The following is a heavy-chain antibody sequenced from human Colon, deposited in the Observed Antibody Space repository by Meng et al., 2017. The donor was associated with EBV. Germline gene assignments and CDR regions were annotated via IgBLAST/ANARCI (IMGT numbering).Heavy chain of an antibody. CDR1: GGSFSVNF. V-gene: IGHV4-34*02. Sequence: QVHRQPWGLGLLKPSETLSLTCAVLGGSFSVNFWTWIRQSPGEGLEWIGEIHHSGSTKYNPSLKNRVSISLDTSKKQFSLQLTSVTAADTAVYFCARDPAQEDFDTSGYMYDSWGPGTLVTVSS. J-gene: IGHJ5*01. D-gene: IGHD3-22*01. CDR2: IHHSGST. CDR3: ARDPAQEDFDTSGYMYDS.